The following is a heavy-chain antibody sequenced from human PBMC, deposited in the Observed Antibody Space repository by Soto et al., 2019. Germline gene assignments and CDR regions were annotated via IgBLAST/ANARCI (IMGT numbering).Heavy chain of an antibody. CDR1: GLTFSSFV. Sequence: GGSLSFACPPVGLTFSSFVMDWVRKAGGSGLEWVIAFSYDGSNKYYADSVKGRFTISRDNSKNTLYLQMNSLRAEDTAVYYCARGSDYDFWSGDPYYYYGMDGWGQGTTVTVSS. J-gene: IGHJ6*02. D-gene: IGHD3-3*01. CDR3: ARGSDYDFWSGDPYYYYGMDG. CDR2: FSYDGSNK. V-gene: IGHV3-30-3*01.